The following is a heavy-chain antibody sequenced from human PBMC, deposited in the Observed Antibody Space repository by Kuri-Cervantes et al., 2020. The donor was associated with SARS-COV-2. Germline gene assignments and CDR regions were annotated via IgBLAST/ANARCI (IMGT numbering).Heavy chain of an antibody. CDR1: GCTLSSYY. CDR3: ASDPLGITFGGVIEDAFVI. Sequence: SCAASGCTLSSYYRSWIRQPAGKGLEWIGRIYSSGSTTYNPTFMCRVTMSEDTSKNQFALKLSSVNAADTAVYYCASDPLGITFGGVIEDAFVIWGQGKMVNVSS. V-gene: IGHV4-4*07. D-gene: IGHD3-16*02. CDR2: IYSSGST. J-gene: IGHJ3*02.